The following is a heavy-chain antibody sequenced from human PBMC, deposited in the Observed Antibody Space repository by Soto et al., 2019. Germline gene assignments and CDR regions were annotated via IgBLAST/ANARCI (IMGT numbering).Heavy chain of an antibody. D-gene: IGHD2-2*01. V-gene: IGHV3-23*01. CDR1: GSTFSSYA. CDR2: ISGSGGST. CDR3: AKCSSTSCYADRFDY. Sequence: RRLSCAASGSTFSSYAMSWVRQAPGKGLEWVSAISGSGGSTYYADSVKGRFTISRDNSKNTLYLQMNSLRAEDTAVYYCAKCSSTSCYADRFDYWGQGTLVTVS. J-gene: IGHJ4*02.